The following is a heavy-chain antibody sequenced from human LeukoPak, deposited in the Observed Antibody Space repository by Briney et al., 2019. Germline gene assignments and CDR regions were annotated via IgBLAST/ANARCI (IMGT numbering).Heavy chain of an antibody. J-gene: IGHJ4*02. CDR1: GFTFSSYS. CDR2: ISSSSSYI. D-gene: IGHD6-19*01. Sequence: GGSLRLSCAASGFTFSSYSMNWVRQAPGKGLEWVSSISSSSSYIYYADSVKGRFTISRDNAKNSLYLQMNSLRAEDTAVYYCARASSGWYLFDYWRQGTLVTVSS. V-gene: IGHV3-21*01. CDR3: ARASSGWYLFDY.